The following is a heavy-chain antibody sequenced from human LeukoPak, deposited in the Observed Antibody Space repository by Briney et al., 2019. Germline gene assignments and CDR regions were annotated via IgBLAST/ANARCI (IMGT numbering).Heavy chain of an antibody. J-gene: IGHJ4*02. CDR1: GCTFSSYA. D-gene: IGHD2-2*01. CDR2: VVGGGAT. Sequence: PGGSLRLSCAASGCTFSSYAVTWVRQAPGQGLELVSTVVGGGATFYADSVKGRFTISRDNSKNTLYLQMNSLRGDYTAVYYCAKDRMKWRVAAASIEYWGRGTLVTVST. CDR3: AKDRMKWRVAAASIEY. V-gene: IGHV3-23*01.